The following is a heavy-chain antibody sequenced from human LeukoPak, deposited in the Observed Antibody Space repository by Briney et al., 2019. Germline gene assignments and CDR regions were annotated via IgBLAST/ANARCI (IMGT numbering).Heavy chain of an antibody. CDR1: GFTFSDYS. Sequence: PGGSLRLSCAASGFTFSDYSMTWVRQAPGKGLEWVSSISGSSSYIYYADSLKGRFTISRDNAKNSLFLQMNSLRAEDTAVYYCARRAPYFDYWGQGALVTVSS. V-gene: IGHV3-21*01. CDR3: ARRAPYFDY. J-gene: IGHJ4*02. CDR2: ISGSSSYI.